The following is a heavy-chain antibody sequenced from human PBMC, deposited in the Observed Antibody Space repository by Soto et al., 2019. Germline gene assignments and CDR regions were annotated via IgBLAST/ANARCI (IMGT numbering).Heavy chain of an antibody. CDR1: GFTFSSYA. Sequence: GGSLRLSCAASGFTFSSYAMSWVRQAPGKGLEWVSAISGSGGSTYYADSVKGRFTISRDNSKNTLYLQMNSLRAEDTAVYYCAKEAGGYYAPYPPNYYYYGMDVWGQGTTVTVSS. CDR3: AKEAGGYYAPYPPNYYYYGMDV. CDR2: ISGSGGST. D-gene: IGHD3-10*01. V-gene: IGHV3-23*01. J-gene: IGHJ6*02.